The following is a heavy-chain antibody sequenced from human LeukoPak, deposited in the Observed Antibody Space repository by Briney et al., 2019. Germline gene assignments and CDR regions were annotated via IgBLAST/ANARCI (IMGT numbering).Heavy chain of an antibody. D-gene: IGHD2-2*01. CDR1: GFTSSSYS. J-gene: IGHJ4*02. Sequence: GGSLRLSCAASGFTSSSYSMNWVRQAPGKGLEWVSYISSSSSTIYYADSVKGRFTISRDNAKNSLYLQMNSLRAEDTAVYYCARDFPRILGYCSSTSCYFDYWGQGTLVTVSS. CDR2: ISSSSSTI. CDR3: ARDFPRILGYCSSTSCYFDY. V-gene: IGHV3-48*04.